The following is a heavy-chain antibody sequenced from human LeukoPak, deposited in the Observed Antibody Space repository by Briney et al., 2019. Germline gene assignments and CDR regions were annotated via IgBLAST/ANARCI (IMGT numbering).Heavy chain of an antibody. CDR2: INPDSGAT. J-gene: IGHJ4*02. V-gene: IGHV1-2*02. Sequence: ASVKVSCKASGYTFIGYYMHWVRQAPGQGLEWLAWINPDSGATNFAQRFQGRVTMTRDTSVNTVHMELNRLRSDDTAVYYCARDLCHGGSCFHFDSWGQGTLVTVSS. D-gene: IGHD2-15*01. CDR3: ARDLCHGGSCFHFDS. CDR1: GYTFIGYY.